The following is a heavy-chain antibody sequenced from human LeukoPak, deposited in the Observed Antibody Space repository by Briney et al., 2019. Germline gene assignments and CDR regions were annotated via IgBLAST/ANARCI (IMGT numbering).Heavy chain of an antibody. J-gene: IGHJ6*03. CDR3: ARSGQLPPDYYYMDV. D-gene: IGHD2-2*01. CDR2: IYTSGST. V-gene: IGHV4-4*09. Sequence: SETLSLTCTVSGGSISSYYWSWIRQPPGKGLEWIGYIYTSGSTNYNPSLRSRVTISVDTSKNQFSLKLSSVTAADTAVYYCARSGQLPPDYYYMDVWGKGTTVTVSS. CDR1: GGSISSYY.